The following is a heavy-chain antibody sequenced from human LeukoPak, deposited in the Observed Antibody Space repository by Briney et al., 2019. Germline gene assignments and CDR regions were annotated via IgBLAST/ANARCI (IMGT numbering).Heavy chain of an antibody. Sequence: GGSLRLSCAASGFTFSSYAMHWVRQAPGKGLDWVAVISYDGNKKYYADSVKGRFTISRDNSKNTLYLQMNSLRAEDTAVYYCAKDFVVVVAATGPGVDYFDYWGQGTLVTVSS. CDR2: ISYDGNKK. CDR3: AKDFVVVVAATGPGVDYFDY. CDR1: GFTFSSYA. D-gene: IGHD2-15*01. J-gene: IGHJ4*02. V-gene: IGHV3-30-3*01.